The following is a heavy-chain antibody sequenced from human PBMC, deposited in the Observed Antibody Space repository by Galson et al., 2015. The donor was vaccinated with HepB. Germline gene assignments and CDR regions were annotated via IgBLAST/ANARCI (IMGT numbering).Heavy chain of an antibody. CDR3: AKPQFDFWSGLSD. J-gene: IGHJ4*02. D-gene: IGHD3-3*01. CDR2: ISYDGSNK. V-gene: IGHV3-30*18. CDR1: GFTFSSYG. Sequence: SLRLSCAPSGFTFSSYGMHWVRQAPGKGLAWVAVISYDGSNKYYADSVKGRFTISRDNSKNTRYLQMNRMRAEDTVVDYCAKPQFDFWSGLSDWGQGTLVTVSS.